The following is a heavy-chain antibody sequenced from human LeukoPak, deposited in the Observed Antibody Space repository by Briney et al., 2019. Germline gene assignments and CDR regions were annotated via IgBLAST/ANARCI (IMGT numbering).Heavy chain of an antibody. CDR1: GSAISSTSYY. V-gene: IGHV4-39*01. CDR3: ARHLRSTYSSLEY. J-gene: IGHJ4*02. D-gene: IGHD6-13*01. Sequence: KPSETLSLTCAVSGSAISSTSYYWGWIRQPPGKGLEWIGSIFYSGNTYYNPSLKSRVTISVDTSKNQFSLKLSSVTAADTAVYYCARHLRSTYSSLEYWGQGTLVTVSS. CDR2: IFYSGNT.